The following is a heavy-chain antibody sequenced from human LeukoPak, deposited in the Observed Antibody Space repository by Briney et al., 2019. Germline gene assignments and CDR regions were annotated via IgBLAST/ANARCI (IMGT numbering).Heavy chain of an antibody. D-gene: IGHD6-13*01. Sequence: SVKVSCKASGGTFSSYAISWVRQAPGQGLEWMGRIIPILGIANYAQKFQGRVTITADKSTSTAYMELSSLRSEDTAVYYCARDSWGYSSSWKVDYWGRGTLVTVSS. V-gene: IGHV1-69*04. CDR2: IIPILGIA. CDR3: ARDSWGYSSSWKVDY. J-gene: IGHJ4*02. CDR1: GGTFSSYA.